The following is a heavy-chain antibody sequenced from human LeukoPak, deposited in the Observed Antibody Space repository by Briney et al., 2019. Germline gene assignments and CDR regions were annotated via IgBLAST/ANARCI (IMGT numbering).Heavy chain of an antibody. CDR1: GGTFSSYA. CDR3: VRRARIAAAWYYFDY. CDR2: IIPIFGTA. Sequence: SVKVSCKASGGTFSSYAISWVRQAPGQGLEWMGRIIPIFGTANYAQKFQGRVTITTDESTSTAYMELSSLRSEDTAVYYCVRRARIAAAWYYFDYWGQGTLVTVSS. V-gene: IGHV1-69*05. D-gene: IGHD6-13*01. J-gene: IGHJ4*02.